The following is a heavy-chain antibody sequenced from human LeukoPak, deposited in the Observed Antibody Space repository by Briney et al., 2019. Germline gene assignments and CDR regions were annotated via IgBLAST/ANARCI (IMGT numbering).Heavy chain of an antibody. CDR2: IYYSGST. CDR1: GGSISSYY. D-gene: IGHD6-19*01. Sequence: SETLSLTCTVSGGSISSYYWSWIRQPPGKGLEWIGYIYYSGSTNYNPSLKSRVTISVDTSKNQFSLKLSSVTAADTAVYYCARQNSSGWPDYWGQGTLVTVSS. V-gene: IGHV4-59*08. CDR3: ARQNSSGWPDY. J-gene: IGHJ4*02.